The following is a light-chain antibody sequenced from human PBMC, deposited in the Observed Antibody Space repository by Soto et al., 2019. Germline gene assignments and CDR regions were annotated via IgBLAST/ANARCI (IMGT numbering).Light chain of an antibody. CDR1: QSISVY. J-gene: IGKJ1*01. V-gene: IGKV1-39*01. Sequence: DIQMTQSPSSLSAYVGDRVTITCRASQSISVYLNWYQQKPGKAPNLLIYSSSSLESGVPSRFSGSGSGTDFTLTISSLQPEDFATYFCQQSYSRPRALGQGTKVEI. CDR2: SSS. CDR3: QQSYSRPRA.